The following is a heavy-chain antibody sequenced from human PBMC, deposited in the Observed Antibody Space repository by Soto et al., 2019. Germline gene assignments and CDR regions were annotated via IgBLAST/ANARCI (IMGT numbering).Heavy chain of an antibody. V-gene: IGHV1-18*01. J-gene: IGHJ5*02. CDR1: GYTFTSYG. CDR3: ARVVPPEQWFEGLGGWFDP. Sequence: ASVKVSCKASGYTFTSYGISWLRQAPGQGLEWMGWISAYNGNTNYAQKLQGRVTMTTDTSTSTAYMELRSLRSDDTAVYYCARVVPPEQWFEGLGGWFDPWGQGTLVTVSS. D-gene: IGHD6-19*01. CDR2: ISAYNGNT.